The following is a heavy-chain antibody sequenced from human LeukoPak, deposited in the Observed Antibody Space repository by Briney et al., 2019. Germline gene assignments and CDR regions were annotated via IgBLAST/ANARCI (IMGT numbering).Heavy chain of an antibody. Sequence: SETLSLTCAVYGGSFSGYYWSWIRQPPGKGLEWIGYIYYSGSTNYNPSLKSRVTISVDTSKNQFSLRLSSVTAADTAVYYCARLGDAWGQGTLVTVSS. D-gene: IGHD3-16*01. CDR2: IYYSGST. CDR3: ARLGDA. J-gene: IGHJ4*02. V-gene: IGHV4-59*01. CDR1: GGSFSGYY.